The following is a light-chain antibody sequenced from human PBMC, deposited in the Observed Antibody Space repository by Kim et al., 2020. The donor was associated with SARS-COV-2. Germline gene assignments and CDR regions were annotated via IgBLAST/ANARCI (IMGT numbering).Light chain of an antibody. CDR1: HSNIGSNY. V-gene: IGLV1-47*02. CDR2: SNN. Sequence: GQGVSISCSRSHSNIGSNYVYWYQQLPGTAPKLLIYSNNQRPSGVPDRFSGSKSGTSASLAISGLRSEDEADYYCAAWDDSLSGWVFGGGTQLTVL. CDR3: AAWDDSLSGWV. J-gene: IGLJ3*02.